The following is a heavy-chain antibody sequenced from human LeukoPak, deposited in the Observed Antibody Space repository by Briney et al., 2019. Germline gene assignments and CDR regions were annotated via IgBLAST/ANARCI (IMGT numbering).Heavy chain of an antibody. CDR3: ARDRSRGLLDAFDI. J-gene: IGHJ3*02. V-gene: IGHV3-7*01. D-gene: IGHD5-18*01. Sequence: GGSLRLSCAASGFTCSSYWMSWVRQAPGKGLEWVANIKQDGSEKYYVDSVKGRFTISRDNAKNSLYLQMNSLRAEDTAVYYCARDRSRGLLDAFDIWGQGTMVTVSS. CDR2: IKQDGSEK. CDR1: GFTCSSYW.